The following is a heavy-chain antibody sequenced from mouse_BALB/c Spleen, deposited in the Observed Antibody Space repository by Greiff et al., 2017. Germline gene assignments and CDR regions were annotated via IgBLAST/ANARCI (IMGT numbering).Heavy chain of an antibody. V-gene: IGHV5-4*02. D-gene: IGHD2-1*01. CDR2: ISDGGSYT. J-gene: IGHJ3*01. CDR1: GFTFSDYY. CDR3: ARGNYGNYVGFAY. Sequence: EVMLVESGGGLVKPGGSLKLSCAASGFTFSDYYLYWVRQTPEKRLEWVATISDGGSYTYYPDSVTGRFTISRDNAKNNLYLQMSSLKSEDTAMYYCARGNYGNYVGFAYWGQGTLVTVSA.